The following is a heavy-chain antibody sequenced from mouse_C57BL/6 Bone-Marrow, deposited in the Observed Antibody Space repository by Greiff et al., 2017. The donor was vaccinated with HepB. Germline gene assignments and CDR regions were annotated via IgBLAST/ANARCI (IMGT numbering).Heavy chain of an antibody. CDR1: GFTFSSYA. V-gene: IGHV5-4*01. D-gene: IGHD1-1*01. CDR2: ISDGGSYT. Sequence: EVKLVESGGGLVKPGGSLKLSCAASGFTFSSYAMSWVRQTPEKRLEWVATISDGGSYTYYPDNVKGRFTISRDNAKNNLYLQMSHLKSEDTAMYYCARDRVYYGRSDGAWFAYWGQGTLVTVSA. J-gene: IGHJ3*01. CDR3: ARDRVYYGRSDGAWFAY.